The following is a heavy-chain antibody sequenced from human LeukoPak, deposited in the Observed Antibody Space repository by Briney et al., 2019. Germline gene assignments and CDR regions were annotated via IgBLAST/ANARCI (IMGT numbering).Heavy chain of an antibody. CDR3: AKDPTKYYDSSNFDY. V-gene: IGHV3-23*01. CDR2: ISGSGGST. CDR1: GFTFSSHA. J-gene: IGHJ4*02. D-gene: IGHD3-22*01. Sequence: GGSLRLSCAASGFTFSSHAMSWVRQAPGKGLEWVSAISGSGGSTYYADSVKGRFTISRVNSKNTLYLQMNSLRAEDTAVYYCAKDPTKYYDSSNFDYWGQGTLVTVSS.